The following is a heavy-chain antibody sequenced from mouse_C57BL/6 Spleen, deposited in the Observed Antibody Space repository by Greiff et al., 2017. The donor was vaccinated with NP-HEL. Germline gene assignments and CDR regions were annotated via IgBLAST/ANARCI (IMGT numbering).Heavy chain of an antibody. J-gene: IGHJ2*01. CDR1: GYTFTSYG. CDR3: TNYYGSSDEGSLAYFDY. D-gene: IGHD1-1*01. CDR2: IYPRSGNT. V-gene: IGHV1-81*01. Sequence: QVQLQQSGAELARPGASVKLSCKASGYTFTSYGISWVKQRTGQGLEWIGEIYPRSGNTYYNEKFKGKATLTADKSSSTAHMALRSLTSEDSAVYFCTNYYGSSDEGSLAYFDYWGQGTTLTVSS.